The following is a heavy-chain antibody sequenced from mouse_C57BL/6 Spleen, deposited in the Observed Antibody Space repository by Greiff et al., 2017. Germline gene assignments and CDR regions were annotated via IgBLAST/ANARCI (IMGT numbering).Heavy chain of an antibody. D-gene: IGHD1-1*01. CDR1: GFSLSTFGMG. Sequence: QVTLKESGPGILQPSQTLSLTCSFSGFSLSTFGMGVGWIRQPSGKGLEWLAHIWWDDDKYYNPALKSRLTISKETSKNQVFLKVANVDTADTATDYCARIPADYYGSTYAMDYWGQGTSVTVSS. V-gene: IGHV8-8*01. J-gene: IGHJ4*01. CDR3: ARIPADYYGSTYAMDY. CDR2: IWWDDDK.